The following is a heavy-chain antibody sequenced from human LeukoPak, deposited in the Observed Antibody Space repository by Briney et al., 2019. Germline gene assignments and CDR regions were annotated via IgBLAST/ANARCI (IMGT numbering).Heavy chain of an antibody. CDR3: ARESSIAALSYYYYMDV. D-gene: IGHD6-6*01. Sequence: SETLSLTCTVSGGSISSYYWSRIRQPAGKGLEWIGRIYTSGSTNYNPSLKSRVTMSVDTSKNQFSLKLSSVTAADTAVYYCARESSIAALSYYYYMDVWGKGTTVTVSS. V-gene: IGHV4-4*07. CDR1: GGSISSYY. CDR2: IYTSGST. J-gene: IGHJ6*03.